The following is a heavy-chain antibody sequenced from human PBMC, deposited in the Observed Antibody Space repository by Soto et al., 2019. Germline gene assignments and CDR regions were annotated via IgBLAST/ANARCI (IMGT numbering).Heavy chain of an antibody. CDR2: IYSGGST. D-gene: IGHD6-13*01. CDR1: GFTVSSNY. Sequence: GGSLRLSCAASGFTVSSNYMSWVRQAPGKGLEWVSVIYSGGSTYYADSVKGRFTISRDNSKNTLYLQMNSLRAEDTAVYYCARDWGAYLPSGSSWYGRSVGWFDPWGQGTLVTVSS. J-gene: IGHJ5*02. V-gene: IGHV3-53*01. CDR3: ARDWGAYLPSGSSWYGRSVGWFDP.